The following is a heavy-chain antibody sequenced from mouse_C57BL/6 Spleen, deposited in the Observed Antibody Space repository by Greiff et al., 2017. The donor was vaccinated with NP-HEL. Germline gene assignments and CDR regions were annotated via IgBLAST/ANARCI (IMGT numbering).Heavy chain of an antibody. Sequence: QVQLQQSGPELVKPGASVKISCKASGYAFSSSWMNWVKQRPGKGLEWIGRIYPGDGDTNYNGKFKGKATLTADKSSSTAYMQLSSLTSEDSAVYFCASPHYYGPLDYWGQGTSVTVSS. J-gene: IGHJ4*01. CDR3: ASPHYYGPLDY. D-gene: IGHD1-1*01. CDR2: IYPGDGDT. V-gene: IGHV1-82*01. CDR1: GYAFSSSW.